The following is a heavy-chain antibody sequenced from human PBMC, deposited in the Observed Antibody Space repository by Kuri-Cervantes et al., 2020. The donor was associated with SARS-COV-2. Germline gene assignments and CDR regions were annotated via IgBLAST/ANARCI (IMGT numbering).Heavy chain of an antibody. CDR3: ARGDVEAVAGTKYYYYYGMDV. J-gene: IGHJ6*02. Sequence: GGSLRLSCAASGFTFSSYAMSWVRQAPGKGLEWVSAISGSGGSTSYADSVKGRFTISRDNAKNTLYLQMNSLRAEDTAVYYCARGDVEAVAGTKYYYYYGMDVWGQGTTVTVSS. V-gene: IGHV3-23*01. D-gene: IGHD6-19*01. CDR1: GFTFSSYA. CDR2: ISGSGGST.